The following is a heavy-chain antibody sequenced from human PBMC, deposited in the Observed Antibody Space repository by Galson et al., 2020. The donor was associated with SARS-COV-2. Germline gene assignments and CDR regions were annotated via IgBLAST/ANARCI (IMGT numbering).Heavy chain of an antibody. D-gene: IGHD3-16*01. Sequence: SVKVSCKASGGTFSSYAISWVRQAPGQGLEWMGGIIPIFGTANYAQKFQGRVTITADESTSTAYMELSSLRSEDTAVYYCARDGGDYDLVVSWGQGTLVTVSS. CDR2: IIPIFGTA. CDR3: ARDGGDYDLVVS. CDR1: GGTFSSYA. V-gene: IGHV1-69*13. J-gene: IGHJ4*02.